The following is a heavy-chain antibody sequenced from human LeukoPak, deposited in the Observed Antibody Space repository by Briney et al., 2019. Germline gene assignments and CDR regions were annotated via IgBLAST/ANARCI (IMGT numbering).Heavy chain of an antibody. CDR1: GGSFSGYY. D-gene: IGHD4-17*01. Sequence: SETLSLTCAVYGGSFSGYYWSWIRQPPGKGLEWIGEINHSGSTNYNPSLKSRVTISVDTSKNQFSLKLSSVTAADTAVYYCASCYGDYERGGIDAFDIWGQGTMVTVSS. CDR2: INHSGST. CDR3: ASCYGDYERGGIDAFDI. V-gene: IGHV4-34*01. J-gene: IGHJ3*02.